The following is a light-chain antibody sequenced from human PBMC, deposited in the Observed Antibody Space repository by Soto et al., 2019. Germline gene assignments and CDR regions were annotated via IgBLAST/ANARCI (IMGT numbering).Light chain of an antibody. CDR1: QSISSD. Sequence: EIVMTQSPATLSVSPGERATLSCRASQSISSDLAWYLQKAGQAPRLLIFGASTRATGIPARFSGSGSGTDFTLTISSLQSEDFAVYYCQHFKTWPLTFGGGTTVEI. CDR3: QHFKTWPLT. CDR2: GAS. J-gene: IGKJ4*01. V-gene: IGKV3-15*01.